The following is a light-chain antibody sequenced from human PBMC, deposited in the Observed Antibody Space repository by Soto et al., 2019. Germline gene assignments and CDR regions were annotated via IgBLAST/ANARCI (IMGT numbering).Light chain of an antibody. J-gene: IGLJ1*01. V-gene: IGLV2-14*03. CDR1: SSDVGGYNF. CDR2: DVS. CDR3: CSYASSTSYV. Sequence: QSVLTQPASVSGSPGQSITISCTGTSSDVGGYNFVTWYQQHPGEAPKLMIHDVSGRASGVPNRFSGSKSGTTASLTISGLQAEDEADYYCCSYASSTSYVFGTGTKLTVL.